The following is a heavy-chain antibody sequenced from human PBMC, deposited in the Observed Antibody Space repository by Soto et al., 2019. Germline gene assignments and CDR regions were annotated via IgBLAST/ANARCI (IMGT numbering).Heavy chain of an antibody. CDR1: GFTFNRYW. CDR2: MNQDGSEK. Sequence: EVQLVEFGGGLVQPGGSLRLSCAVSGFTFNRYWMTWVRQAPGKGLEWVANMNQDGSEKYYVDSVKGRFTNSRDNAKNSLYLQMSSLRVEDTAVYYWAMAGELWFGEAYFDYGGQGTLVTVSS. V-gene: IGHV3-7*04. CDR3: AMAGELWFGEAYFDY. J-gene: IGHJ4*02. D-gene: IGHD3-10*01.